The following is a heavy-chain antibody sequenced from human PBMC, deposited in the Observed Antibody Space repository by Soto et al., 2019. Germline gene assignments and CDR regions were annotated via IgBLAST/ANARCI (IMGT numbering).Heavy chain of an antibody. CDR3: ARVGSYYIFDY. V-gene: IGHV4-39*01. J-gene: IGHJ4*02. CDR2: VYNTGST. D-gene: IGHD1-26*01. Sequence: PSETLSLTCTVSGGSISSGDYYWSWIRQPPGKGLEWIANVYNTGSTYYNPSLKGRATISADTSKNQFSLKLNSVTAADTAVYYCARVGSYYIFDYWGQGTLVTVSS. CDR1: GGSISSGDYY.